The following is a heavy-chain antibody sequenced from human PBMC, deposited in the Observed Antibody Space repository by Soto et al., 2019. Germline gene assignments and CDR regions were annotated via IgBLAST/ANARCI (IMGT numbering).Heavy chain of an antibody. Sequence: QVQLQESGPGLVKPSQTLSLTCTVSGGSISSGDYYWSWIRQPPGKGLEWIGYIYYSGSTYYNPSLKGRVTISVDTSKNQFSLKLSSVTAADTAVYYCARGSQLRYFDWLRADAFDIWGQGTMVTVSS. CDR1: GGSISSGDYY. V-gene: IGHV4-30-4*01. J-gene: IGHJ3*02. CDR3: ARGSQLRYFDWLRADAFDI. CDR2: IYYSGST. D-gene: IGHD3-9*01.